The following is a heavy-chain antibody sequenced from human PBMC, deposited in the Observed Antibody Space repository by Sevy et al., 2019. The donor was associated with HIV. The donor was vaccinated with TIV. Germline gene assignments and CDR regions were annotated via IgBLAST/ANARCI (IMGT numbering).Heavy chain of an antibody. V-gene: IGHV4-4*07. D-gene: IGHD7-27*01. J-gene: IGHJ4*02. Sequence: SETLSLTCTVSGDSFSSYFWAWIRQPAGKGLEWIGRINTSGSTNYNPSLKSRVTISVATSKSQFSLKLTSLTAADTAIYVSARSNWVTATNGFSKSYYFDYWGQGTLVTVSS. CDR2: INTSGST. CDR3: ARSNWVTATNGFSKSYYFDY. CDR1: GDSFSSYF.